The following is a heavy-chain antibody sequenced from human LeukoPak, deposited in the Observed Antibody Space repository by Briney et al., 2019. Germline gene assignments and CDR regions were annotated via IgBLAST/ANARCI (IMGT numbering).Heavy chain of an antibody. Sequence: QTLSLTCAISGDSVSSDTAAWNWIRLSPSRGLEWLGRTYYRSKWYNDYAISVDSRININPDTSNNQFSLQLNSVTPEDTAVYYCARVGREYDLPTIAYNWFDPWGQGTLVTVSS. J-gene: IGHJ5*02. CDR3: ARVGREYDLPTIAYNWFDP. D-gene: IGHD2-2*01. CDR2: TYYRSKWYN. CDR1: GDSVSSDTAA. V-gene: IGHV6-1*01.